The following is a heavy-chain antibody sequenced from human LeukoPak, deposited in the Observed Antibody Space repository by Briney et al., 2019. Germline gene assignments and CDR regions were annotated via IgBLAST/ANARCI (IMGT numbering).Heavy chain of an antibody. D-gene: IGHD5-24*01. J-gene: IGHJ4*02. CDR2: MNPNSGNT. CDR1: GYTFISYY. CDR3: ARGSGGKERWLQNDY. V-gene: IGHV1-8*01. Sequence: ASVKVTCKASGYTFISYYIHWVRQATGQGLEWMGWMNPNSGNTGYAQKFQGRVTMTRNTSISTAYMELSSLRSEDTAVYYCARGSGGKERWLQNDYWGQGTLVTVSS.